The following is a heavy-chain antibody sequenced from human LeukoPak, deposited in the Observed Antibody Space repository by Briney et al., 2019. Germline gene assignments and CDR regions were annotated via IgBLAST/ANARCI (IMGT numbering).Heavy chain of an antibody. CDR1: GFPFNNYE. V-gene: IGHV3-48*03. Sequence: PGGSLRLSCAASGFPFNNYEMNWVRQAPGKGLEWISYITSSGSILHYTNSVKGRFTISRDNAKNSLYLQMNCLRAEDTAVYYCARYLYGMDVWGQGTTVTVSS. J-gene: IGHJ6*02. CDR3: ARYLYGMDV. CDR2: ITSSGSIL.